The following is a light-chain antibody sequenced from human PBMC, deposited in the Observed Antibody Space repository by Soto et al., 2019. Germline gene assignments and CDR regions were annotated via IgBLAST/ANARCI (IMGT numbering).Light chain of an antibody. Sequence: NFMLTQPHSVSGSPGKTVTISCTGSSGSIARDYVQWYQQRPGSVPTTVIYEDNQRPSGVPDRFSGSIDSSSNSASLTISGLNTEDEADYYCQSYHSSNVVFGGGTKVTVL. V-gene: IGLV6-57*02. CDR1: SGSIARDY. J-gene: IGLJ2*01. CDR3: QSYHSSNVV. CDR2: EDN.